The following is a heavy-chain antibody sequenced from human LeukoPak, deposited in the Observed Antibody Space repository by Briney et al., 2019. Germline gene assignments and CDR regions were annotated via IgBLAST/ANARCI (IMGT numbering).Heavy chain of an antibody. CDR3: ARRAINEALIDY. Sequence: SETLSLTCTVSGGSIRSNTYYWGWIRQPPGKGLEWIGTIYHSGNTFYSPSLKTRLTISIDVSKNQFSLRLSSVTAADTAVYYCARRAINEALIDYWGQGTLVTVSS. D-gene: IGHD1-1*01. V-gene: IGHV4-39*01. CDR1: GGSIRSNTYY. CDR2: IYHSGNT. J-gene: IGHJ4*02.